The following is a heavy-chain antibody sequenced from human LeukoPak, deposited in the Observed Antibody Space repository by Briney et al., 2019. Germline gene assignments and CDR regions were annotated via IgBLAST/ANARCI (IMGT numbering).Heavy chain of an antibody. J-gene: IGHJ4*02. CDR2: ISAYNGNT. CDR1: GYTFTSYG. V-gene: IGHV1-18*01. D-gene: IGHD3-10*01. Sequence: ASVKVSCKASGYTFTSYGISWVRQAPGQGLEWMGWISAYNGNTNYAQKLQGRVTMTTDTSTSTAYMELRSLRSDDTAVYYCARDQGYSYYYGSGSYSRHDYWGQGTLVTVSS. CDR3: ARDQGYSYYYGSGSYSRHDY.